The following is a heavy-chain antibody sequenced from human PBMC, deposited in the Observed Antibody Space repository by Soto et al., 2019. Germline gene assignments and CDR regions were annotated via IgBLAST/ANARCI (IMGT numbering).Heavy chain of an antibody. Sequence: GASVKVSCKASGDTFTSNAISWVRQAAGQGLEWMGGIIPILDTAKYAQKFQGRVTITADKSTGTAFMEVGSLRPEDAAGYYCARATTGPSVGIVYCYHGMHVCGRGTALTISS. D-gene: IGHD4-17*01. CDR1: GDTFTSNA. CDR3: ARATTGPSVGIVYCYHGMHV. V-gene: IGHV1-69*10. J-gene: IGHJ6*02. CDR2: IIPILDTA.